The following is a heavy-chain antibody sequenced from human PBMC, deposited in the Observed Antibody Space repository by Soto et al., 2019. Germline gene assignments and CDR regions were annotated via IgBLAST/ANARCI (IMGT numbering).Heavy chain of an antibody. CDR2: ISSSSSYI. Sequence: LRLSCAASGFTFSSYAMSWVRQAPGKGLEWVSSISSSSSYIYYADSVKGRFTISRDNAKNSLYLQMNSLRAEDTAVYYCARSPAPYDWCFDLWGRGTLVTVSS. D-gene: IGHD2-2*01. CDR3: ARSPAPYDWCFDL. J-gene: IGHJ2*01. CDR1: GFTFSSYA. V-gene: IGHV3-21*01.